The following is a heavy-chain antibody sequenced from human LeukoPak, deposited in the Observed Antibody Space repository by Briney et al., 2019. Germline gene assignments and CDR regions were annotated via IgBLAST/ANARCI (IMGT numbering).Heavy chain of an antibody. CDR3: ASQTYDFWSGYYISYFDY. D-gene: IGHD3-3*01. J-gene: IGHJ4*02. Sequence: SETLSLTCAVSGYSISSGYYWGWTRQPPGKGLEWIGSIYHSGSTYYNPSLKSRVTISVDTSKNQFSLKLSSVTAADTAVYYCASQTYDFWSGYYISYFDYWGQGTLVTVSS. CDR2: IYHSGST. CDR1: GYSISSGYY. V-gene: IGHV4-38-2*01.